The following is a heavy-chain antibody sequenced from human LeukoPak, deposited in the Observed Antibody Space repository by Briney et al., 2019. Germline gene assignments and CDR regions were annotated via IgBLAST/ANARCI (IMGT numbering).Heavy chain of an antibody. J-gene: IGHJ4*02. D-gene: IGHD3-22*01. CDR3: ARTRNYYYDSSGYYRPPDYFDY. CDR2: IYHSGST. V-gene: IGHV4-38-2*02. CDR1: GYSISSGYY. Sequence: SETLSLTCSVSGYSISSGYYWGWIRQPPGKGLEWIGSIYHSGSTYYNPSLKSRVTISVDTSKNQFTLKLNSVTAADSAMYYCARTRNYYYDSSGYYRPPDYFDYWGQGTLVTVSS.